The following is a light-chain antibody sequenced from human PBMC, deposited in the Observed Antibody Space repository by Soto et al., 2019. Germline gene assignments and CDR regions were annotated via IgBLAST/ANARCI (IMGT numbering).Light chain of an antibody. Sequence: DIQMTQSPSTLSASVGDRVTITCRASQSISSWLAWYQQKPGKAPKLLIYDASSLESGVPSRFSGSGSGTEFTLTISSLQPDDFATDYCQQYNSYSATFAQGPNVDI. V-gene: IGKV1-5*01. J-gene: IGKJ1*01. CDR1: QSISSW. CDR3: QQYNSYSAT. CDR2: DAS.